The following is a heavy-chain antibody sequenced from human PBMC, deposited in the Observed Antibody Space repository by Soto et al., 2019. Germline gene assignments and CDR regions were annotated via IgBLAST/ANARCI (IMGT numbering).Heavy chain of an antibody. CDR1: GFTFSSYA. CDR3: ARDAEAWSDLTAFDY. Sequence: GGSLRLSCAGSGFTFSSYAMHWVRQAPGKGLEWVAVIWYDGSNKYYADSVKGRFTISRDNSKNTLYLQMNSLRAEDTAVYYCARDAEAWSDLTAFDYWGQGTLVTVSS. CDR2: IWYDGSNK. J-gene: IGHJ4*02. D-gene: IGHD3-3*01. V-gene: IGHV3-33*08.